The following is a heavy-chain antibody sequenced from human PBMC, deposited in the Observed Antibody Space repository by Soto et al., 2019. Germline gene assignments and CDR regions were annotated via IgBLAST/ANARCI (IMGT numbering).Heavy chain of an antibody. V-gene: IGHV3-30*18. J-gene: IGHJ6*02. CDR3: ANPTGYSSGGYYYYGMDV. CDR2: ISYDGSNK. Sequence: QVQLVESGGGVVQPGRSLRLSCAASGFTFSSYGMHWVRQAPGKGLEWVAVISYDGSNKYYADSVKGPFTISRDNSKNPLYLQMNSLRAEDTAVYYCANPTGYSSGGYYYYGMDVWGQGTTVAVS. D-gene: IGHD6-19*01. CDR1: GFTFSSYG.